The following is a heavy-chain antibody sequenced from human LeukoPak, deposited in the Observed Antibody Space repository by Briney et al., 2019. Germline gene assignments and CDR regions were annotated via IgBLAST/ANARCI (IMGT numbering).Heavy chain of an antibody. Sequence: GGSLRLSCVASGFTFSSYWMHWVRQAPGKELVWVSRINTDGGTTSYADSVKGRFTISRDNAKNTLYLQMNSLRAEDTAVYYCARGSSLAYYVDVWGKGTTVTVSS. CDR1: GFTFSSYW. CDR3: ARGSSLAYYVDV. CDR2: INTDGGTT. D-gene: IGHD3-16*02. J-gene: IGHJ6*03. V-gene: IGHV3-74*01.